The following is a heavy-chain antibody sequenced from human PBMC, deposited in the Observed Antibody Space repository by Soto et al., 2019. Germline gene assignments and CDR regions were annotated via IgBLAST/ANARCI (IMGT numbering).Heavy chain of an antibody. CDR2: ISAYNGNT. J-gene: IGHJ4*02. Sequence: ASVNVSCKTSGYTISSYCISWVRQDPGQGLECMGWISAYNGNTNYAQKLQGRVTMTTDTSTSTAYMELRSLRSDDAVVYYCARVYMVRGLYFDYWGQRTQVTVSS. CDR1: GYTISSYC. D-gene: IGHD3-10*01. CDR3: ARVYMVRGLYFDY. V-gene: IGHV1-18*04.